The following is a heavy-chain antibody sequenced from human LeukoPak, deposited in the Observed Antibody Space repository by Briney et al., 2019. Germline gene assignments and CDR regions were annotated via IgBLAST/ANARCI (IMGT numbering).Heavy chain of an antibody. CDR1: GFIFNNYA. CDR2: ISWNSGSI. V-gene: IGHV3-9*01. J-gene: IGHJ4*02. D-gene: IGHD6-19*01. CDR3: AKDNRRHYTSGPNPDSLH. Sequence: GRSLRLSCAGSGFIFNNYAMHWVRQPPGKGLEWVSGISWNSGSIDYANSVKGRFTISRDNAKNSLYLQMNSLRVEDTAFYYRAKDNRRHYTSGPNPDSLHWGQGALVTVSS.